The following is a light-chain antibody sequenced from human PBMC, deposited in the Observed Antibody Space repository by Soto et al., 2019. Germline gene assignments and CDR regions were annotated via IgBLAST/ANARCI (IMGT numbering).Light chain of an antibody. V-gene: IGKV3-11*01. Sequence: EIVLTQSPATLSLSPGDRATLSCRSSQSVTTFLAWYQQKPGQAPRLLIYDASDRAPGIPARFSGSGSGTEFTLTISSLQSEDFAVYYCQQYNNWPPITFGQGTRLEIK. CDR2: DAS. CDR1: QSVTTF. J-gene: IGKJ5*01. CDR3: QQYNNWPPIT.